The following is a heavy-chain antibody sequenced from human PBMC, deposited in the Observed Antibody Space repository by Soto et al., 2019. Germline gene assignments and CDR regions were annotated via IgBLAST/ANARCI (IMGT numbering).Heavy chain of an antibody. J-gene: IGHJ4*02. Sequence: GGSLRLSCAASGFTVSSNYMSWVRQAPGKGLEWVSVIYSGGSTYYADSVKGRFTISRDNSKNTLYLQMNSLRAEDTAVYYCARELVRSLADYWGQGTLVTVSS. CDR2: IYSGGST. D-gene: IGHD2-2*01. CDR3: ARELVRSLADY. V-gene: IGHV3-66*01. CDR1: GFTVSSNY.